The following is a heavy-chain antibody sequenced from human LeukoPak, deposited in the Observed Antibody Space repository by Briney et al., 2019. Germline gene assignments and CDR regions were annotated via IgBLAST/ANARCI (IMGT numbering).Heavy chain of an antibody. CDR1: GAILSNHA. CDR2: ISGTGVTT. Sequence: GGSLRLSCAASGAILSNHAMSWVRQAPGKGLEWVSLISGTGVTTYYAASVKGRFTISRDNSKNTLYLQMNSLRAEDTALYYCASTGMVRGVLTPFDYWGRGTLVTVSS. J-gene: IGHJ4*02. V-gene: IGHV3-23*01. CDR3: ASTGMVRGVLTPFDY. D-gene: IGHD3-10*01.